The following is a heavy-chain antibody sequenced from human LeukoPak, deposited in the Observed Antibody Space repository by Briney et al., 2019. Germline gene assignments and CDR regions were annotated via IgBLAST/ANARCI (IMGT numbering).Heavy chain of an antibody. CDR2: INPNSGGT. J-gene: IGHJ4*02. CDR3: ARTYHYDSSGYYYGDY. CDR1: GYTFTGYY. V-gene: IGHV1-2*02. D-gene: IGHD3-22*01. Sequence: ASVKVSCKASGYTFTGYYMHWVRQAPGQGLEWMGWINPNSGGTNYAQKFQGRVTMTRDTSISTAYMELSRLRSDDTAVYYCARTYHYDSSGYYYGDYWGQGTLVTVSS.